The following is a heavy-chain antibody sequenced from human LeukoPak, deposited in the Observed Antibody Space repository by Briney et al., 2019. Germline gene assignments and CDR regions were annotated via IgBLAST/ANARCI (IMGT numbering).Heavy chain of an antibody. D-gene: IGHD2-15*01. CDR3: ARDRVANYYYYGMDV. J-gene: IGHJ6*02. CDR2: IYYSGST. V-gene: IGHV4-59*01. Sequence: SETLSLTCAVYGGSFSGYYWSWIRQPPGKGLEWIGYIYYSGSTNYNPSLKSRVTISVDTSKNQFSLKLSSVTAADTAVYYCARDRVANYYYYGMDVWGQGTTVTVSS. CDR1: GGSFSGYY.